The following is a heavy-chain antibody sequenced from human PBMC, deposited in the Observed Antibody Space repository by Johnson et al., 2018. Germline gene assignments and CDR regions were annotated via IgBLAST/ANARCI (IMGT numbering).Heavy chain of an antibody. V-gene: IGHV3-33*01. D-gene: IGHD7-27*01. Sequence: QVQLVESGGGVVQXGRSLRLSCAPSGFTFSSYGMHWVRQAPGKGLEWVAGIWYDGRDTDHADSVKGRFTISRDNSKNILYLQMNSLRGEDTAVYYCARETGERTYDIWGQGTTVTVSS. CDR3: ARETGERTYDI. CDR1: GFTFSSYG. J-gene: IGHJ3*02. CDR2: IWYDGRDT.